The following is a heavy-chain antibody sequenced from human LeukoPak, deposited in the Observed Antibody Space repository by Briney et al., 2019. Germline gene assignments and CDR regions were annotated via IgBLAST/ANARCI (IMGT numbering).Heavy chain of an antibody. J-gene: IGHJ4*02. D-gene: IGHD3-22*01. CDR2: INHSGST. CDR1: GGSFSGYY. Sequence: SETLSLTCAVYGGSFSGYYWSWIRQPPGEGLEWIGEINHSGSTNYNPSLKSRVTISVDTSKNQFSLKLSSVTAADTAVYYCARVLPRRYYDSSGYLDYWGQGTLVTVSS. CDR3: ARVLPRRYYDSSGYLDY. V-gene: IGHV4-34*01.